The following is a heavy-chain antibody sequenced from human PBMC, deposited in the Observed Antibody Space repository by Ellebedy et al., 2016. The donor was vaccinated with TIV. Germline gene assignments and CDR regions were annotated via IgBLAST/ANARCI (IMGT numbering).Heavy chain of an antibody. CDR1: GFTFSSYA. V-gene: IGHV3-23*01. CDR3: VRDGSYDYGDY. J-gene: IGHJ4*02. Sequence: GESLKISCVASGFTFSSYAMCWVRQAPGKGLEWVSTISDSGGNTHFPDSVKGRFTISRDNSRNTVYLQMNNLRAEDTAVYYCVRDGSYDYGDYWGQGTVVTVSS. D-gene: IGHD3-16*01. CDR2: ISDSGGNT.